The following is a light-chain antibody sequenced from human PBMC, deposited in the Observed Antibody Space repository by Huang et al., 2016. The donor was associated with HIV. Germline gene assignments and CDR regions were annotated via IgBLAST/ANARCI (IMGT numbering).Light chain of an antibody. J-gene: IGKJ2*01. Sequence: EIVLTQSPLSLPVAPGQPASISCKSSQSLLHTTGHNRLDWYLQKPGRSPQLLSYLASNRAAGVPDRFTGSGSGSDFTLEINKVEAGDVGIYYCMQGLQTPPTFGQGTKLEI. CDR1: QSLLHTTGHNR. V-gene: IGKV2-28*01. CDR3: MQGLQTPPT. CDR2: LAS.